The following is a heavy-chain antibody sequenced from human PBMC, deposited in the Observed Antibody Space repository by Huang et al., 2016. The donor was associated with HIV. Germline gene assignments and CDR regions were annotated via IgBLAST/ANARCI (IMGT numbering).Heavy chain of an antibody. CDR3: ARDTTTVAGLDF. D-gene: IGHD6-19*01. V-gene: IGHV3-30*14. CDR1: GFTFRDHP. CDR2: ISFDGRNK. J-gene: IGHJ4*02. Sequence: QVQLVESGGGVVQPGRSLRLSCAVSGFTFRDHPMHWVRQATGKGLEWGAVISFDGRNKFYADFVRGRFTISRDNSKNILYLQLNSLTPADTSIYYCARDTTTVAGLDFWGQGALVTVSS.